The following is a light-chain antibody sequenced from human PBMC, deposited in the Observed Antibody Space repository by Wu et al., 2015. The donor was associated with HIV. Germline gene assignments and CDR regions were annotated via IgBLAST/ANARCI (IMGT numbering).Light chain of an antibody. CDR1: QSVSSN. Sequence: EIVMTQSPDTLSVSAGERAIVSCRASQSVSSNLAWYQQKPGEAPRLLIFGASTRATGIPARFSGSGSETEFALTISSMQSEDSAVYYCQQYGNSPQTFGQGTKVEIK. CDR3: QQYGNSPQT. V-gene: IGKV3-15*01. J-gene: IGKJ1*01. CDR2: GAS.